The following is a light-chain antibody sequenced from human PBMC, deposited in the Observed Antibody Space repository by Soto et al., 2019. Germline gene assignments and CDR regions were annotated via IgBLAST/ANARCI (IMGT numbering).Light chain of an antibody. CDR3: PHYNNWPRT. CDR2: GAS. V-gene: IGKV3-15*01. Sequence: EIVMTQSPATLSVSPGERATLSCRASQSVSSNLAWYQQKPGQAPRLLIYGASTRATGIPARFSGCGSGTEFTLTISSLQSEDFAVYDCPHYNNWPRTFGQGTKVEIK. CDR1: QSVSSN. J-gene: IGKJ1*01.